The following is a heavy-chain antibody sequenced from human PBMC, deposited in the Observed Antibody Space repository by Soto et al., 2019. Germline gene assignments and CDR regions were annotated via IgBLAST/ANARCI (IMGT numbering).Heavy chain of an antibody. J-gene: IGHJ4*02. CDR2: ISFDGSNK. CDR3: ARETYYFDY. V-gene: IGHV3-30-3*01. CDR1: GFTFSNYP. Sequence: QVQLVESGGGVVQPGRSLRLSCAASGFTFSNYPVHWVRQAPGKGLEWVAVISFDGSNKYYADSVKGRFTISRDNYKNTLYLQMNSLRVEDTAVYYCARETYYFDYWGQGTLVTVSS.